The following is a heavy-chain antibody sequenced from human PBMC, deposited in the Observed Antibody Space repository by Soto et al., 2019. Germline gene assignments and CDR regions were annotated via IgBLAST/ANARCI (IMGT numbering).Heavy chain of an antibody. CDR2: ITQSGGT. Sequence: DTLSLPCAVYGGSCRDYYSTWIRQPPGKGLEWIGEITQSGGTSYNPSLKSRVTISVDTSKNQFSLKLTSVTAADTAVYYCARRRYMDVWGKGTTVTVSS. CDR3: ARRRYMDV. V-gene: IGHV4-34*01. J-gene: IGHJ6*03. CDR1: GGSCRDYY.